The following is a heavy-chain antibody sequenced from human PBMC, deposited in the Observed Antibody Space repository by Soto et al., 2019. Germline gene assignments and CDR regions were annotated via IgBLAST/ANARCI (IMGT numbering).Heavy chain of an antibody. D-gene: IGHD2-21*02. Sequence: SVGSLRLSCAASGFTFSSYAMSWVRQAPGKGLEWVSAISGSGGSTYYADSVKGRFTISRDNSKNTLYLQMNSLRAEDTAVYYCAKILPTAYSGGDCANGMDVWGQGTTVTVSS. V-gene: IGHV3-23*01. J-gene: IGHJ6*02. CDR1: GFTFSSYA. CDR3: AKILPTAYSGGDCANGMDV. CDR2: ISGSGGST.